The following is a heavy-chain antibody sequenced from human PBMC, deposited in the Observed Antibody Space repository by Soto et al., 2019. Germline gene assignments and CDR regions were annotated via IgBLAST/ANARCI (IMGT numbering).Heavy chain of an antibody. CDR2: ISGSGGNT. Sequence: PVGSLRLSCAASRFTFNSYSMSWVRQAPGKGLEWVSGISGSGGNTFYADSVKGRFTISRDNSKDTLYLQMNTLRAEDTAVYFCAREGVGSTGYFGYYGLDVWGQGTTVTVSS. CDR1: RFTFNSYS. CDR3: AREGVGSTGYFGYYGLDV. D-gene: IGHD3-9*01. V-gene: IGHV3-23*01. J-gene: IGHJ6*02.